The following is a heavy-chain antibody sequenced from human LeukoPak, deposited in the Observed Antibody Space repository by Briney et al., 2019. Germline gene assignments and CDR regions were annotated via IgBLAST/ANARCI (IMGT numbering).Heavy chain of an antibody. CDR2: IYQSGST. CDR3: ARVDYYYDSSGYRWYFDY. Sequence: RSSETLSLTCTVSGYSISSGFYWGWIRQPPGKGLEWLAAIYQSGSTYYNPSLKSRVTISVDTSKNQFSLKLNSVTAADTALYYCARVDYYYDSSGYRWYFDYWGQGTLVTVSS. D-gene: IGHD3-22*01. V-gene: IGHV4-38-2*02. J-gene: IGHJ4*02. CDR1: GYSISSGFY.